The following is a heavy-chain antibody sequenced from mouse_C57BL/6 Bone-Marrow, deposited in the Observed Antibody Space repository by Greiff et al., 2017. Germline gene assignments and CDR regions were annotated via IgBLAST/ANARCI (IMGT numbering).Heavy chain of an antibody. CDR1: GYTFTSYW. Sequence: ESGAELVMPGASVKLSCKASGYTFTSYWMHWVKQRPGQGLEWIGEIDPSDSYTNYNQKFKGKSTLTVDKSSSTAYMQLSSLTSEDSAVYYCARGWLPFAYWGQGTLVTVSA. V-gene: IGHV1-69*01. CDR2: IDPSDSYT. D-gene: IGHD2-2*01. CDR3: ARGWLPFAY. J-gene: IGHJ3*01.